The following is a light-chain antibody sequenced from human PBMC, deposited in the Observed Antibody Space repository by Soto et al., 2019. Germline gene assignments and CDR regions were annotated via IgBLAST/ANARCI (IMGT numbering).Light chain of an antibody. CDR1: SSNIGSNA. CDR3: AAWDDSLNGAV. Sequence: QSVLTQPPSASGTPGQRVTLSCSGSSSNIGSNAVNWYQQLPETAPKLLIHSNNERPSGGPDRFSGARSCTSASLVISGLQSEDEADVYCAAWDDSLNGAVFGGGTQLTVL. V-gene: IGLV1-44*01. CDR2: SNN. J-gene: IGLJ2*01.